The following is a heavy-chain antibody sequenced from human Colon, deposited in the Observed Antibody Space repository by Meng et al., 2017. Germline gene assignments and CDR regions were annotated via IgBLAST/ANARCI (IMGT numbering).Heavy chain of an antibody. CDR1: GYTFIDAY. D-gene: IGHD1-26*01. CDR2: IIPKSSEA. Sequence: QVQWVQPGAEVKKPGASVKLSCKASGYTFIDAYVHWVRQAPGQGLEWMGRIIPKSSEANSAQKFLGRVTLTWDTSISTAYMELSSLRSDDTAIYYCARDGGNYDFDYWGQGTLVTVSS. J-gene: IGHJ4*02. V-gene: IGHV1-2*06. CDR3: ARDGGNYDFDY.